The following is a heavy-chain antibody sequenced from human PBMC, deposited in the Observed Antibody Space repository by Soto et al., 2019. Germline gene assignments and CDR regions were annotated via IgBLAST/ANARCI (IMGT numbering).Heavy chain of an antibody. CDR1: GFTFNIFS. J-gene: IGHJ6*02. CDR3: ARPPDGEFLHRGVDV. D-gene: IGHD2-21*01. Sequence: DVQLLESGGGVVQAGGSLRLSCVATGFTFNIFSMGWVRQAPGKGPEWVSGISALSSASDYAESVKGRFTISRDNSKNTLYLQMNSLRAEDTAMYFCARPPDGEFLHRGVDVWGQGTTVIVSS. V-gene: IGHV3-23*01. CDR2: ISALSSAS.